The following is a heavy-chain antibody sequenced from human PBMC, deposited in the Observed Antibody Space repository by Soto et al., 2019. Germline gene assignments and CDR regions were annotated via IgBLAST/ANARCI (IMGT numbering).Heavy chain of an antibody. V-gene: IGHV3-15*07. D-gene: IGHD3-3*01. CDR1: GFSITNTW. CDR2: VKSKADGGTA. CDR3: NSETDFWGGHIPF. J-gene: IGHJ4*02. Sequence: EVQLVESGGGLVQPGGSLRLSCAASGFSITNTWMHWVRQAPGKGLEWVGRVKSKADGGTAAYAAPVNVRFTVSRDDSKNTHYLQMNSLNMGDTAVYYCNSETDFWGGHIPFWGQGTLVTVSS.